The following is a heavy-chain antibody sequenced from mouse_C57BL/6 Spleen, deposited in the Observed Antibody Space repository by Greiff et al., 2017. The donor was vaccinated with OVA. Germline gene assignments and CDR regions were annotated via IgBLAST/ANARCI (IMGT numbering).Heavy chain of an antibody. V-gene: IGHV5-16*01. D-gene: IGHD2-1*01. J-gene: IGHJ1*03. CDR2: INSDGSST. CDR1: GFTFSDYY. Sequence: EVQLVESEGGLVQPGGSMKLSCTASGFTFSDYYMAWVRQVPEKGLEWVANINSDGSSTYYLDSLKSRFIISRDNAKNILYLQMSSLKSEDTATYYCAREDYGNYNWYFDVWGTGTTVTVSS. CDR3: AREDYGNYNWYFDV.